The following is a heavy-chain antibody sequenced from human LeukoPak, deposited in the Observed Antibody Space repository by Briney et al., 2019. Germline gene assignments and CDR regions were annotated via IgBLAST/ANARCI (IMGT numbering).Heavy chain of an antibody. CDR1: GGSISSYY. CDR2: IYYSGST. D-gene: IGHD3-3*01. J-gene: IGHJ6*03. V-gene: IGHV4-59*01. Sequence: KTSETLSLTCTVSGGSISSYYWSWIRQPAGKGLGWIGYIYYSGSTNYNPSLKSRVTISVDTSKNQFSLGLTSVTAADTAVYYCARGGSYYDFWSGYYDYYYYMDVWGKGTTVTVSS. CDR3: ARGGSYYDFWSGYYDYYYYMDV.